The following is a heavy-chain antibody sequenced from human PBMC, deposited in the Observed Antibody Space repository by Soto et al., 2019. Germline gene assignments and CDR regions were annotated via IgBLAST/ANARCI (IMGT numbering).Heavy chain of an antibody. Sequence: EALVKVSCKASGYTFTSYAMHWVRQAPGQRLEWMGWINAGNGNTKYSQKFQGRVTITRDTSASTADMELSSLMSEDTAVYYCGRIGAPLSRPRERGGNYFAHWGQ. D-gene: IGHD1-1*01. V-gene: IGHV1-3*01. CDR3: GRIGAPLSRPRERGGNYFAH. CDR1: GYTFTSYA. CDR2: INAGNGNT. J-gene: IGHJ4*02.